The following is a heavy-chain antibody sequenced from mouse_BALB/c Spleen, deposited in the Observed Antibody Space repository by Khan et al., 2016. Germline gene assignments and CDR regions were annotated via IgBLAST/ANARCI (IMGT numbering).Heavy chain of an antibody. J-gene: IGHJ2*01. CDR2: VNPSNDYT. V-gene: IGHV1-4*01. Sequence: QVQLQQSGAEPARPGASVKMSCKASGYTFTSYTMFWVKQRPGQGLEWLGYVNPSNDYTDYNQKFKDKATLTADKSSSTAYMQLNSLTSEDSAVYYCAREGWLLGFFDYWGQGTTLTVSS. D-gene: IGHD2-3*01. CDR1: GYTFTSYT. CDR3: AREGWLLGFFDY.